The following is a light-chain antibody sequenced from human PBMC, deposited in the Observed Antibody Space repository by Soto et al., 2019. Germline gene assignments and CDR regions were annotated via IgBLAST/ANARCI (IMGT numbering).Light chain of an antibody. V-gene: IGLV2-14*01. J-gene: IGLJ3*02. Sequence: QAVVTQPASVSGSPGQSITISCTGTSSDIGAYNYVSWYQQHPGKAPKVIIFEVSNRPSGVSNRFSGSKSGNTASLTISGLQPEDEADYHCSSYTGSNTYWIFGGGTQLTVL. CDR1: SSDIGAYNY. CDR2: EVS. CDR3: SSYTGSNTYWI.